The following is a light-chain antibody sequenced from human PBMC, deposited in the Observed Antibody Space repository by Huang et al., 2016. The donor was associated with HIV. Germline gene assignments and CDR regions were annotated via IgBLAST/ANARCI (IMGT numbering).Light chain of an antibody. CDR2: DAS. CDR1: QSVSSN. J-gene: IGKJ1*01. V-gene: IGKV3-11*01. Sequence: ELVLTQSPATLSLSPGERATLSCRASQSVSSNLAWYQQKHGQAPRLLIYDASNRATGIPARFRGSGSGTDFTLTISSLEPEDFAVYYCQQRSTWPRTFGQGTKVEIK. CDR3: QQRSTWPRT.